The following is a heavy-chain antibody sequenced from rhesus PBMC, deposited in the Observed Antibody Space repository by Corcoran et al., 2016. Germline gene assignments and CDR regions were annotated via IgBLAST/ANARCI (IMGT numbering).Heavy chain of an antibody. CDR2: IYGNSGST. J-gene: IGHJ4*01. CDR1: GYSISSGYD. D-gene: IGHD6-13*01. CDR3: ARRIAAPPSYYFDY. Sequence: QLQLQESGPGVVKPSETLPLTCAVSGYSISSGYDWSCIRLPPGKGLEWIGYIYGNSGSTNYDPYLKNRVTISEDTSKNQFSLKLSSVTAADTAVYYCARRIAAPPSYYFDYWGQGVLVTVSS. V-gene: IGHV4-76*01.